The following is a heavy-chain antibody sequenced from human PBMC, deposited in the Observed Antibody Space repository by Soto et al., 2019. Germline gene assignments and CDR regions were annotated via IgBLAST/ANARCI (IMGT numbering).Heavy chain of an antibody. D-gene: IGHD6-19*01. CDR3: AREGAAVAGKSLRIITSHDAFDI. CDR1: GYTFTSYG. V-gene: IGHV1-18*01. J-gene: IGHJ3*02. CDR2: ISAYNGNT. Sequence: ASVKVSCKASGYTFTSYGISWVRQAPGQGLGWMGWISAYNGNTNYAQKLQGRVTMTTDTSTSTAYMELRSLRSDDTAVYYCAREGAAVAGKSLRIITSHDAFDIWGQGTMVTVSS.